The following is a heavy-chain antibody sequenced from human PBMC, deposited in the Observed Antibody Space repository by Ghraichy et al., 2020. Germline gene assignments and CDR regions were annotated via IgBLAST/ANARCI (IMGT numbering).Heavy chain of an antibody. CDR1: GFMFSGYW. CDR2: IKDDGSEK. D-gene: IGHD2-15*01. V-gene: IGHV3-7*03. CDR3: GRPVTPDDAYDI. Sequence: SCADSGFMFSGYWMNWVRQAPGKGLEGVASIKDDGSEKYYLDSVKGRFTIFRDNAKKSLYLQMNSLRDEDTAIYYCGRPVTPDDAYDIWGQGTMVTVSS. J-gene: IGHJ3*02.